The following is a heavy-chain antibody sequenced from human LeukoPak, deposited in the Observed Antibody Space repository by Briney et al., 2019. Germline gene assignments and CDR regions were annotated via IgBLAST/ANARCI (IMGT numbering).Heavy chain of an antibody. J-gene: IGHJ4*02. V-gene: IGHV1-69*05. Sequence: SVKVSCKASGGTFSSYAISWVRQAPGQGLEWMGGIIPIFGTANYAQKFQGRVTITTDESTSTAYMEPSSLRSEDTAVYYCASPHSYEYYFDYWGQGTLVTVSS. CDR1: GGTFSSYA. D-gene: IGHD5-12*01. CDR3: ASPHSYEYYFDY. CDR2: IIPIFGTA.